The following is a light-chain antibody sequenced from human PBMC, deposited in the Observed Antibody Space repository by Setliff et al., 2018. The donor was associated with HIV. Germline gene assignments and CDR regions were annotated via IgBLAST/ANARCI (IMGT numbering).Light chain of an antibody. CDR2: DVT. J-gene: IGLJ2*01. V-gene: IGLV2-23*02. CDR1: SSDVGAYMS. CDR3: CSFAGSDTWI. Sequence: QSALTQPASVSGSPGQSITIFCTGSSSDVGAYMSVPWYQQHPGEVPKLIIYDVTKRPSGVSNRFSGSKSGTTASLTISGLQAEDEADYYCCSFAGSDTWIFGGGTKVTVL.